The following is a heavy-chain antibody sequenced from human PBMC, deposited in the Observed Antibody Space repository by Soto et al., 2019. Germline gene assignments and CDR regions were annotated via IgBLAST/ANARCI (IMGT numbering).Heavy chain of an antibody. CDR3: ARGRVVPVAIPQYFDY. CDR2: ISYDGSNK. J-gene: IGHJ4*02. CDR1: GFTFRSYA. V-gene: IGHV3-30-3*01. D-gene: IGHD2-2*01. Sequence: QVQLVESGGGVVQPGRSLRLSCAASGFTFRSYAMHWVRQAPGKGLEWVAVISYDGSNKYYADSVKGRFTISRDNSKNTLYLQMNSLRAEDTAVYYCARGRVVPVAIPQYFDYWGQGTLVTVSS.